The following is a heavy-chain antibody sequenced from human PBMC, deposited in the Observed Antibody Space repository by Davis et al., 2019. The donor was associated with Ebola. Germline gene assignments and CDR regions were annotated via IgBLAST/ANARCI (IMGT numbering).Heavy chain of an antibody. CDR1: GFTFSTYS. J-gene: IGHJ4*02. CDR2: ITSSSSNI. Sequence: GESLKISCAASGFTFSTYSMNWVRQAPGKGLELVSSITSSSSNIYYADSVKGRFTISRDNSKSTLYLQMNGLRVEDTAIYYCAKPYLYGVDYWGQGTLVTVSS. V-gene: IGHV3-21*04. CDR3: AKPYLYGVDY. D-gene: IGHD3-16*01.